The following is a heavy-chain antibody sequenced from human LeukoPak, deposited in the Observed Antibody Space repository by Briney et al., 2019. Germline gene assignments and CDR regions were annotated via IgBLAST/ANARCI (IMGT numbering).Heavy chain of an antibody. J-gene: IGHJ6*02. D-gene: IGHD2-15*01. CDR2: ISYDGSNK. Sequence: GGSLGLSCAASGFTFSSYAMHWVRQAPGKGLEWVAVISYDGSNKYYADSVKGRFTISRDNSKNTLYLQMNSLRAEDTAVYYCARDPPRSGGLENYYYYGMDVWGQGTTVTVSS. CDR1: GFTFSSYA. CDR3: ARDPPRSGGLENYYYYGMDV. V-gene: IGHV3-30-3*01.